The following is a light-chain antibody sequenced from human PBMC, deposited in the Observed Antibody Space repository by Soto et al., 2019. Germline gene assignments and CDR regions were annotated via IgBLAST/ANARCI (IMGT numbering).Light chain of an antibody. Sequence: DVQMTQSPSSLSASVGDRVTITCQASQDINTYLNWYQQKPGKAPKLLIYDASNLETGVPTRFTGSGSGTHFTFTISSLQPEDIATYFCQQYDFLATFGQGTRLEIQ. V-gene: IGKV1-33*01. CDR1: QDINTY. CDR2: DAS. J-gene: IGKJ5*01. CDR3: QQYDFLAT.